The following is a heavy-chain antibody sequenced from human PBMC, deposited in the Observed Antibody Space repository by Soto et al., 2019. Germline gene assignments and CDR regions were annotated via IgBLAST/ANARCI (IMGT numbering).Heavy chain of an antibody. CDR3: ASHGGGGHKPIFLHGFDF. J-gene: IGHJ3*01. CDR1: GYSFTRYW. Sequence: GESLKISCKGSGYSFTRYWIGWLRQMPGKGLKWMRIIYPGDSDTTYSPSFQGQVTISADMSSNTAYLQWSGLKASDTAMYYCASHGGGGHKPIFLHGFDFWVQGTMVTGSS. CDR2: IYPGDSDT. D-gene: IGHD3-9*01. V-gene: IGHV5-51*01.